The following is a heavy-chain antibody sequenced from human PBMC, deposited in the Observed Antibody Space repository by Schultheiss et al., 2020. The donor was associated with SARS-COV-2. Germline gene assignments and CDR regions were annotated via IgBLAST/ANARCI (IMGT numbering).Heavy chain of an antibody. V-gene: IGHV3-7*01. CDR3: ARTGTGSARPGYYYYYYGMDV. CDR1: GFTFSTSW. J-gene: IGHJ6*02. CDR2: IKQDGSEK. Sequence: GGSLRLSCAASGFTFSTSWMSWVRQAPGKGLEWVANIKQDGSEKYYVDSVKGRFTISRDNDKNTLYLQMNSLRAEDTAVYYCARTGTGSARPGYYYYYYGMDVWGQGTTVTVSS. D-gene: IGHD6-6*01.